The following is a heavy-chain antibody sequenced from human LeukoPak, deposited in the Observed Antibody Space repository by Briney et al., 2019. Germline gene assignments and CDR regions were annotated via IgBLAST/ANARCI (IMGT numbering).Heavy chain of an antibody. D-gene: IGHD4-11*01. J-gene: IGHJ5*02. Sequence: PGGSLRLSCAASGFTFSSYGMHWVRQAPGKGLEWVAFIRYDGGNKYYADSVKGRFTISRDNSKNTLYLQMNSLRAEDTAVYYCAKENEDYSNYGPILTSYNWFDPWGQGTLVTVSS. V-gene: IGHV3-30*02. CDR2: IRYDGGNK. CDR1: GFTFSSYG. CDR3: AKENEDYSNYGPILTSYNWFDP.